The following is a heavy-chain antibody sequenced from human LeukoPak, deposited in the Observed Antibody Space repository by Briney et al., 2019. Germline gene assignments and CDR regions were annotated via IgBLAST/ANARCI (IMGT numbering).Heavy chain of an antibody. Sequence: GGSLRLSCAASGFTVSSNYMSWVRQAPGKGLEWVSVIYSGGSTYYADSVKGRFTISRDNSKNTLYLQMNSLRAEDTAVYYCARGALRAAAGTRYYYMDVWGKGTTVTVSS. J-gene: IGHJ6*03. CDR3: ARGALRAAAGTRYYYMDV. CDR2: IYSGGST. D-gene: IGHD6-13*01. V-gene: IGHV3-53*01. CDR1: GFTVSSNY.